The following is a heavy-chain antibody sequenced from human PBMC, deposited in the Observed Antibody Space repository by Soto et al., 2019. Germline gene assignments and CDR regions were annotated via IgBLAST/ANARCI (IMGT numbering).Heavy chain of an antibody. CDR3: AHSPFYDSSGYPDY. CDR2: IYWNDDK. D-gene: IGHD3-22*01. V-gene: IGHV2-5*01. J-gene: IGHJ4*02. Sequence: SGPTLVNPTQPLTLTCTFSGFSLSTSGMGVGWIRQPPGKALEWLALIYWNDDKRYSPSLKSRLTITKDTSKNQVVLTMTNMDPVDTATYYCAHSPFYDSSGYPDYWGQGTLVTVSS. CDR1: GFSLSTSGMG.